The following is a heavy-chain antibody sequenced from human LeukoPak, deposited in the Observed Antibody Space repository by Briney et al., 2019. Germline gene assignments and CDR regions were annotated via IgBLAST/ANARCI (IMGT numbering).Heavy chain of an antibody. V-gene: IGHV4-34*01. CDR1: GGSFSGYY. Sequence: SETLSLTCAVYGGSFSGYYWSWIRQPPWKGLEWIEEINHSGSTNYNPSLKSRVTISVDTSKNQFSLKLSSVTAADTAVYYCARGRAAGFFDNYYFDYWGQGTLVTVSS. J-gene: IGHJ4*02. CDR3: ARGRAAGFFDNYYFDY. CDR2: INHSGST. D-gene: IGHD6-13*01.